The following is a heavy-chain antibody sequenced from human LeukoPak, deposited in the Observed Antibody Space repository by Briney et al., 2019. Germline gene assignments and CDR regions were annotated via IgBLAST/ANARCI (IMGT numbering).Heavy chain of an antibody. Sequence: PGGSLRLSCAASGFTVSSNYMSWVRQAPGKGLEWVAVIWYDGSNKYYADSVKGRFTISRDSSKNTLYLQMNSLRAEDTAVYYCARDGSSGWYWVDYWGQGTLVTVSS. CDR3: ARDGSSGWYWVDY. CDR1: GFTVSSNY. J-gene: IGHJ4*02. V-gene: IGHV3-33*08. CDR2: IWYDGSNK. D-gene: IGHD6-19*01.